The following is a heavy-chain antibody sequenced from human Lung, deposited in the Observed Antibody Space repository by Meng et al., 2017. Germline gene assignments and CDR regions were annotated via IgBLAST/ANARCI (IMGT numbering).Heavy chain of an antibody. CDR3: ARGLGEAVVPRTMFDY. J-gene: IGHJ4*02. CDR2: IYHSRGT. Sequence: QLQAARPGRVKPSGPPSLTCGFSGASRSSSNWWSCVPEPPGKGLEWIGEIYHSRGTKYNPSLKSRVTISVDKSKNQFSLKLSSVTAADTAVYYCARGLGEAVVPRTMFDYWGQGTLVTVSS. CDR1: GASRSSSNW. V-gene: IGHV4-4*02. D-gene: IGHD2-2*01.